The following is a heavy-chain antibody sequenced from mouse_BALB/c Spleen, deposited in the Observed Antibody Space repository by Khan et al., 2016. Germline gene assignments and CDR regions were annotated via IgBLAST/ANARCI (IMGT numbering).Heavy chain of an antibody. J-gene: IGHJ3*01. Sequence: VQLQQPGPELIKPGASVKMSCKASGYTFTSYVMHWVKPKPGQGLEWIGYINPYNDGNKYNEKFKGKATLTSDESSSTAYMELSRLTSEDSEVYFCARDGMSPAWFAYWGQGTLGTVAA. D-gene: IGHD1-1*01. CDR1: GYTFTSYV. CDR2: INPYNDGN. V-gene: IGHV1S136*01. CDR3: ARDGMSPAWFAY.